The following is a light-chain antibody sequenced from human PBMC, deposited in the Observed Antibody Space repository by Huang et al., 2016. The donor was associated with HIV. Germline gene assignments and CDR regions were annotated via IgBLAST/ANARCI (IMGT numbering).Light chain of an antibody. CDR3: QQRSNRPLT. J-gene: IGKJ4*01. CDR1: QSVNTF. Sequence: EIVLTQSPATLSLSPGERATLSCRASQSVNTFLAWYQQKPGQAPRLLIYDAANRATGIPSRFRGSGSGADFTLTISSLEPEDFAVYYCQQRSNRPLTFGGGTKVEIK. CDR2: DAA. V-gene: IGKV3-11*01.